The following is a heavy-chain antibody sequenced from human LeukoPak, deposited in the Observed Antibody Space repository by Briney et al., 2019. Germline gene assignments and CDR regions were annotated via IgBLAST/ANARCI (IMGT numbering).Heavy chain of an antibody. Sequence: GGSLRLSCAASGFTFSTYAMSWVRQAPGKGLEWVSAISGSGGSTYYADSVKGRFTISRENSKNTMYLQMNSLRAEDMAVYYCAKFSDSTGYYPGYFDYWGQGTLVTVSS. J-gene: IGHJ4*02. CDR3: AKFSDSTGYYPGYFDY. V-gene: IGHV3-23*01. CDR2: ISGSGGST. CDR1: GFTFSTYA. D-gene: IGHD3-22*01.